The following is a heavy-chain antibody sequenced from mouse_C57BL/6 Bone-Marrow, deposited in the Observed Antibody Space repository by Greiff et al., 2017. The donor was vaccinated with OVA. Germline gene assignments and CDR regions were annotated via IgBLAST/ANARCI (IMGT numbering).Heavy chain of an antibody. Sequence: VQLQQPGAELVKPGASVKVSCKASGYTFTSYWLHWVKQRPGQGLEWIGRIHPSDSDTNYNQKFKGKATLTVDKSSSTAYMQLSSLTSEDSAVYYCENYYSNYVAMDYWGQGTSVTVSA. CDR3: ENYYSNYVAMDY. CDR1: GYTFTSYW. J-gene: IGHJ4*01. D-gene: IGHD2-5*01. V-gene: IGHV1-74*01. CDR2: IHPSDSDT.